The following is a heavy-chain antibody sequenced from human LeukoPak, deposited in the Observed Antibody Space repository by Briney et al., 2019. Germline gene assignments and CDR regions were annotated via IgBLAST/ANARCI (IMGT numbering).Heavy chain of an antibody. CDR1: GFTFSSYA. V-gene: IGHV3-30-3*01. CDR3: VKGIAVATRLDY. D-gene: IGHD6-19*01. CDR2: ISYDGSNK. Sequence: PGGSLRLSCAASGFTFSSYAMHWVRQAPGKGLEWVAVISYDGSNKYYADSVKGRFTISRDNSKNTLYLQMNSLRAEDTAVYYCVKGIAVATRLDYWGQGTLVTVSS. J-gene: IGHJ4*02.